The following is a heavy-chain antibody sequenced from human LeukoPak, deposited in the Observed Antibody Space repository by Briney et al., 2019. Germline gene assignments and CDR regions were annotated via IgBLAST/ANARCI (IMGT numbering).Heavy chain of an antibody. J-gene: IGHJ4*02. CDR1: GFTFSSYA. D-gene: IGHD2-15*01. CDR3: AKNGVVVVAAVDY. V-gene: IGHV3-30*04. Sequence: GRSLRLSCAASGFTFSSYAMHWVRQAPGKGLEWVAVISYDGSNKYYADSVKGRFTISRDNSKNTLYLQMNSLRAEDTAVYYCAKNGVVVVAAVDYWGQGTLVTVSS. CDR2: ISYDGSNK.